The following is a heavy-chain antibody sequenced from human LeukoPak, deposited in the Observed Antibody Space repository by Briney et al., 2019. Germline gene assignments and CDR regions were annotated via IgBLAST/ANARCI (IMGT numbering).Heavy chain of an antibody. D-gene: IGHD3-3*01. V-gene: IGHV3-30*02. CDR3: AKVEYYDFWSGYEDAFDI. CDR2: IRYDGSNK. Sequence: GGSLRLSCAASGFTFSSYCIHWVRQAPGKGLEWVAFIRYDGSNKYYADSVKGRFTISRDNSKNTLYLQMNSLRAEDTAVYYCAKVEYYDFWSGYEDAFDIWGQGTMVTVSS. J-gene: IGHJ3*02. CDR1: GFTFSSYC.